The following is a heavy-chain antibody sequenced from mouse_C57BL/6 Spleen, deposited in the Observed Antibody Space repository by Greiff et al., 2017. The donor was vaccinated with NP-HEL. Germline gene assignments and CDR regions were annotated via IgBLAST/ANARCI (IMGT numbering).Heavy chain of an antibody. V-gene: IGHV1-19*01. J-gene: IGHJ2*01. D-gene: IGHD3-2*02. CDR2: INPYNGGT. CDR3: ARPDSSGSYYFDY. CDR1: GYTFTDYY. Sequence: EVQLQQSGPVLVKPGASVKMSCKASGYTFTDYYMNWVKQSHGKSLEWIGVINPYNGGTSYNQKFKGKATLTVDKSSSTAYMELNSLTSEDSAVYYCARPDSSGSYYFDYWGQGTTLTVSS.